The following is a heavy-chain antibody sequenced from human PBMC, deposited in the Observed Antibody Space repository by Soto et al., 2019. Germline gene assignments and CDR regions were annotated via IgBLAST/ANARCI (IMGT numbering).Heavy chain of an antibody. V-gene: IGHV3-30*18. CDR2: ITYDGSFQ. Sequence: GSLRLSCQASGFNFDKYGMHWVRQAPGKGLEWVAVITYDGSFQYYADSVKGRFTISRDNSKNTLFLHLKTLKPEDTAVSHCAQERVGGTFYPHIGFWGPGTLVNVSS. CDR3: AQERVGGTFYPHIGF. CDR1: GFNFDKYG. D-gene: IGHD2-21*01. J-gene: IGHJ4*02.